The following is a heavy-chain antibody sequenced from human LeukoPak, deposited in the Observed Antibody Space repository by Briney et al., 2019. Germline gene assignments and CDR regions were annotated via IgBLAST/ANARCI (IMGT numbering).Heavy chain of an antibody. CDR3: ARGGSYLSIDY. CDR2: IYHSGSI. D-gene: IGHD1-26*01. CDR1: GYSISSGYY. J-gene: IGHJ4*02. Sequence: SETLSLTCTVSGYSISSGYYWGWIRQPPGKGLEWIASIYHSGSIYYNPSLKSRVTISVDTSKNQFSLKLSSVTAADTAVYYCARGGSYLSIDYWGQGTLVTVSS. V-gene: IGHV4-38-2*02.